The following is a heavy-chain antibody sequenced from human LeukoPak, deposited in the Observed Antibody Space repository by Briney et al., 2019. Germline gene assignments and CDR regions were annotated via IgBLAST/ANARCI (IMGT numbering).Heavy chain of an antibody. J-gene: IGHJ3*02. V-gene: IGHV1-2*02. CDR1: GYTFTGYY. CDR2: INPNSGGT. Sequence: ASVKISCKASGYTFTGYYMHWVRQAPGQGLEWMGWINPNSGGTNYAQKFQGRVTMTRDTSISTAYMELSRLRSDDTAVYYCARSSGSRLIAFDIWGQGTMVTVSS. CDR3: ARSSGSRLIAFDI. D-gene: IGHD2-15*01.